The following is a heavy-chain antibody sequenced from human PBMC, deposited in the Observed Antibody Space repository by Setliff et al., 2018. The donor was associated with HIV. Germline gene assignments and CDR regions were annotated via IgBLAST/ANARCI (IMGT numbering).Heavy chain of an antibody. CDR3: AKDSEFFPVPDRSGYMDY. CDR1: GVTFSNAW. CDR2: VHSSGGRT. V-gene: IGHV3-23*01. J-gene: IGHJ4*02. Sequence: GGSLRLSCVASGVTFSNAWMSWVRQAPGKGLEWVSAVHSSGGRTYYADSVRGRFTISRDNSKRTLYLQIDSLRAEDTAVYYCAKDSEFFPVPDRSGYMDYWGQGTPVTVSS. D-gene: IGHD5-12*01.